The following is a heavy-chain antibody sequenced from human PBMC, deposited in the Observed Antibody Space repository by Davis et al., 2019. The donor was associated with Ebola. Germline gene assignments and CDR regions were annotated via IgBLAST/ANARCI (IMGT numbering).Heavy chain of an antibody. V-gene: IGHV3-30*03. CDR1: GFTFSSYG. Sequence: GESLKISCAASGFTFSSYGMHWVRQAPGKGLEWVAVISYDGSNKYYADSVKGRFTISRDNSKNTLYLQMNSLRAEDTAVYYCARAPLFTLYFDYWGQGTLVTVSS. CDR3: ARAPLFTLYFDY. CDR2: ISYDGSNK. J-gene: IGHJ4*02. D-gene: IGHD3-16*01.